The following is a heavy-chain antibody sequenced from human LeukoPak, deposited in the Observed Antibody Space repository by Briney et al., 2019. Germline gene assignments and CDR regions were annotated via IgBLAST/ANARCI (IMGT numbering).Heavy chain of an antibody. CDR2: ISWNSGSI. CDR1: GFTFDDYA. V-gene: IGHV3-9*01. D-gene: IGHD6-19*01. Sequence: GGSLRLSCAASGFTFDDYAMHWVRQAPGKGLEWVSGISWNSGSIGYADSVKGRFTISRDNAKNSQYLQMNSLRAEDTALYYCAKDFKAVAGGMDVWGQGTTVTVSS. J-gene: IGHJ6*02. CDR3: AKDFKAVAGGMDV.